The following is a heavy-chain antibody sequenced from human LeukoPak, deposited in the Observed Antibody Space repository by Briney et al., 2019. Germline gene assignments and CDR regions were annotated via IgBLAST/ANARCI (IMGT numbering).Heavy chain of an antibody. CDR2: IYTSGST. V-gene: IGHV4-61*02. Sequence: SQTLSLTCTVSGGSISSSNYYWSWIRQPAGKGLERIGRIYTSGSTNYNPSLKSRVTISVDTSKNQFSLKLSSVTAADTAVYYCARARVPYYYDSSGYFDYWGQGTLVTVSS. J-gene: IGHJ4*02. CDR1: GGSISSSNYY. D-gene: IGHD3-22*01. CDR3: ARARVPYYYDSSGYFDY.